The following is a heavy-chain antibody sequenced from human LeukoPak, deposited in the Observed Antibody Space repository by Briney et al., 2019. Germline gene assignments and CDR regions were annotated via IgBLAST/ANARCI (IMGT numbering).Heavy chain of an antibody. CDR2: IRSKANSYAT. Sequence: GGSLRLSCAASGFTFSGSAMHWVRQASGKGLEWVGRIRSKANSYATAYAASVKGRFTISRDDSKNTAYLQMNSLKTEDTAVYYCTRQGPTVDYWGQGTLVTVPS. CDR3: TRQGPTVDY. V-gene: IGHV3-73*01. CDR1: GFTFSGSA. J-gene: IGHJ4*02.